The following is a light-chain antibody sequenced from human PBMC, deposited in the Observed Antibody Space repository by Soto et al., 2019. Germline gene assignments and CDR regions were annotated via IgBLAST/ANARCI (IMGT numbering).Light chain of an antibody. CDR1: SSDVGSYDL. CDR2: EAG. V-gene: IGLV2-23*01. CDR3: CSYAGFRGDV. J-gene: IGLJ1*01. Sequence: QSVLTQPASVSGSPGQSITISCTGTSSDVGSYDLVSWYQQHPGKAPKLVIYEAGKRPSGVSNRFSGSKSGKTASLTISGLQAEDEADYYCCSYAGFRGDVFGSGTKLTVL.